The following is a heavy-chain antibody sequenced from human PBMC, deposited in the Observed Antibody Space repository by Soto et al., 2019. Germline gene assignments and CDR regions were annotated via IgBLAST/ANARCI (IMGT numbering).Heavy chain of an antibody. Sequence: GGSLRLSCAASGFTVSSYHMSWVRHTPGKGLECVSMIYSGGSTYYADSVKGRFTISRDNSNSTLYLQMNSLSAEDTAIYFCARARKVYGGTFDSWGQGTVVTVSS. V-gene: IGHV3-53*01. CDR1: GFTVSSYH. CDR2: IYSGGST. D-gene: IGHD4-17*01. CDR3: ARARKVYGGTFDS. J-gene: IGHJ4*02.